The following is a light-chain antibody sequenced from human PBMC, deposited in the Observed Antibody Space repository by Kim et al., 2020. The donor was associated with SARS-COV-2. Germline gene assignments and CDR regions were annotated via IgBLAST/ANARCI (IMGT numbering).Light chain of an antibody. CDR2: NDR. CDR1: NSGCKS. J-gene: IGLJ3*02. Sequence: APGQTACITCGRPNSGCKSVQWNQPKPGPAPARVMHNDRGRPAGIPERFSGSNCGNTATLTTSRVQAGDEADYYCQVWDSSSDHRVFGGGTQLTVL. CDR3: QVWDSSSDHRV. V-gene: IGLV3-21*02.